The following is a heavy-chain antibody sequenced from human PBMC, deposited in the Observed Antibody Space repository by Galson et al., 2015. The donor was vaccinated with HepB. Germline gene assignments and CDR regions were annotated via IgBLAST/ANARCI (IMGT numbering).Heavy chain of an antibody. V-gene: IGHV3-30*18. Sequence: SLRLSCAASGFTLSSYGMHWVRQAPGKGLEWVAVISYDGSNKYYADSVKGRFTISRDNSKNTLYLQMNSLRAEDTAVYYCAKGASPYYYYYGMDVWGQGTTVTVSS. J-gene: IGHJ6*02. CDR3: AKGASPYYYYYGMDV. CDR1: GFTLSSYG. CDR2: ISYDGSNK.